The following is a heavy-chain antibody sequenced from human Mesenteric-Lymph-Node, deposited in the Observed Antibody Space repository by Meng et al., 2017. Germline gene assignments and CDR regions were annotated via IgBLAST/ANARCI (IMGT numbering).Heavy chain of an antibody. D-gene: IGHD3-10*01. V-gene: IGHV4-59*01. CDR2: IYYSGST. CDR1: GGSISSYY. J-gene: IGHJ4*02. CDR3: ARETELLREFDY. Sequence: GSLRLSCTVSGGSISSYYWSWIRQPPGKGLEWIGYIYYSGSTNYNPSLKSRVTISVDTSKNQFSLKLSSVTAADTAVYYCARETELLREFDYWGQGTLVTVSS.